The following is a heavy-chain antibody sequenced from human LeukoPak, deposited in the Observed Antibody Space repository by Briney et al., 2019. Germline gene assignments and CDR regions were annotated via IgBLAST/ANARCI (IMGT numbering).Heavy chain of an antibody. V-gene: IGHV4-34*01. CDR1: GGSFSGYY. D-gene: IGHD6-13*01. J-gene: IGHJ4*02. CDR2: INHSGST. Sequence: SETLSLTCAVYGGSFSGYYWSGIRKPPGKGLDWIGEINHSGSTNYNPPLKSRVTISVDTSKNQFSLKLSSVTAADTAVYYCARMGYSSSWPHFDYWGQGTLVTVSS. CDR3: ARMGYSSSWPHFDY.